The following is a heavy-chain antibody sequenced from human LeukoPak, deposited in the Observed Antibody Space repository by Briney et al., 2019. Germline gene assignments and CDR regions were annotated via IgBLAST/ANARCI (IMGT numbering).Heavy chain of an antibody. CDR1: GGSISSSSYY. D-gene: IGHD6-13*01. CDR3: ARRKQQLVLPKGWFDP. J-gene: IGHJ5*02. CDR2: IYYSGIT. V-gene: IGHV4-39*01. Sequence: SETLSLTCTVSGGSISSSSYYWGWIRQPPGKGLEWYGSIYYSGITYYSPSLKSRVTIYVDTSKNQYYLKLSSETAADTAVYYCARRKQQLVLPKGWFDPWGQGTLVTVSS.